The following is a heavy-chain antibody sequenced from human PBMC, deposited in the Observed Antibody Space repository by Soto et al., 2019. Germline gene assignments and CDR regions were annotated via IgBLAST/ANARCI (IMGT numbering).Heavy chain of an antibody. CDR3: ATDSAGRGPFDP. J-gene: IGHJ5*02. V-gene: IGHV4-59*13. CDR1: GGYCGTND. D-gene: IGHD6-25*01. Sequence: TLSLTCTIAGGYCGTNDWSWIRQAPGKGLEWIGYTYHTGSTKYNPSLKSRATISVDTSKNQFSLTLNSAAAADTAVYYCATDSAGRGPFDPWGQGILVTVSS. CDR2: TYHTGST.